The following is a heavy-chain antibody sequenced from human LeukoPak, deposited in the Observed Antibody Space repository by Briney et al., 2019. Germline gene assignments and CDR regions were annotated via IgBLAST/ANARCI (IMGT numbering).Heavy chain of an antibody. D-gene: IGHD6-19*01. CDR2: ISGSGTNT. CDR1: GFTFDTYA. J-gene: IGHJ4*02. V-gene: IGHV3-23*01. Sequence: GGSLRLSCAASGFTFDTYALSWVRRAPGKGLEWVSAISGSGTNTYYADSVKGRFTISRDNSKGTVFLQMNSLRAEDTAVYYCAKVSSGWFDYWGQGTLVTVSS. CDR3: AKVSSGWFDY.